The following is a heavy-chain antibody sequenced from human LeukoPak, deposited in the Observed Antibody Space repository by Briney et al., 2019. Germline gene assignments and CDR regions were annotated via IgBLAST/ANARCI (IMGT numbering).Heavy chain of an antibody. Sequence: SETLSLTCAVYGGSFSGYYWSWIRQPPGRGLEWIGYIYYSGSTDYNPSLKSRVTISVDTSKNQFSLKLNSVTAADTAVYYCARVSGYDWESFYDYWGQGTLVTVSS. CDR1: GGSFSGYY. CDR3: ARVSGYDWESFYDY. D-gene: IGHD5-12*01. J-gene: IGHJ4*02. CDR2: IYYSGST. V-gene: IGHV4-59*01.